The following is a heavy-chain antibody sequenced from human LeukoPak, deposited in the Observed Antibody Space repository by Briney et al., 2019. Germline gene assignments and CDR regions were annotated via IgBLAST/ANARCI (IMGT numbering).Heavy chain of an antibody. D-gene: IGHD5-24*01. V-gene: IGHV1-69*04. CDR3: ARDRASPRGFLEMAAAAFDY. CDR1: GGTFSSYA. Sequence: SVKVSCKASGGTFSSYAISWVRHPPGQGLEWMGRIIPILGIANYAQKFQGRVTITADKSTSTAYMELSSLRSEDTAVYYCARDRASPRGFLEMAAAAFDYWGQGTLVTVSS. J-gene: IGHJ4*02. CDR2: IIPILGIA.